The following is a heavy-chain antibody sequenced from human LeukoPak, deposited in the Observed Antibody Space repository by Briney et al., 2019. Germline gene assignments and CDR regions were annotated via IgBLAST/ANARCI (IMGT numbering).Heavy chain of an antibody. CDR1: GFSISTSGVG. D-gene: IGHD2-15*01. CDR3: AHVGWPYFYY. Sequence: SGPTLAHPTQTLTLTYSFSGFSISTSGVGVSWIRQPPGKALEWLALIYWNDDKRYSPSPRSRLTITRDTSKNQVVLTMTNMDPVDTATYFCAHVGWPYFYYWGQGTLVTVSS. J-gene: IGHJ4*01. V-gene: IGHV2-5*01. CDR2: IYWNDDK.